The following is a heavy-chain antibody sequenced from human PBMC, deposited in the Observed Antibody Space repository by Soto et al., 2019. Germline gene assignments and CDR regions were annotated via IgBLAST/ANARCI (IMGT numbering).Heavy chain of an antibody. D-gene: IGHD2-15*01. CDR2: INHSGST. V-gene: IGHV4-34*01. Sequence: PSKARSLTWAVYGGSLSGYYWSWIRQPPGKGLEWIGEINHSGSTNYNPSRKRRVTISVDTSKNQFSLKLSSVTAADTAVYYCARGSHCSGGSCYGVSWLDPWGQATLVTVSS. CDR3: ARGSHCSGGSCYGVSWLDP. CDR1: GGSLSGYY. J-gene: IGHJ5*02.